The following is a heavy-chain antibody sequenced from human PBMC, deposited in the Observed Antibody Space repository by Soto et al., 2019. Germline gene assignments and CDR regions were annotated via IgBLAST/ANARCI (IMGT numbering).Heavy chain of an antibody. CDR1: GFTFSSYG. CDR2: ISYDGSNK. Sequence: GGSLRLSCAASGFTFSSYGMHWVRQAPGKGLEWVAVISYDGSNKYYADSVKGRFTISRDNSKNTLYLQMNSLRAEDTAVYYCAKDGLRHLSPRIAAAGHFDYWGQGTLVTVSS. J-gene: IGHJ4*02. V-gene: IGHV3-30*18. CDR3: AKDGLRHLSPRIAAAGHFDY. D-gene: IGHD6-13*01.